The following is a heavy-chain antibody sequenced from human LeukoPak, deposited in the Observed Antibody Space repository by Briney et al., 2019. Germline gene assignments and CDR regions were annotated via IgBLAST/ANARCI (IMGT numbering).Heavy chain of an antibody. CDR1: GFTFSDYY. CDR2: IGGSGDTI. Sequence: GGSLRLSCAASGFTFSDYYMSWIRQAPGKGLECVSYIGGSGDTISYADSVKGRFTISRDNAKNSLYLQMSSLRAEDTAVYYCVRGHTVVKYCGQGTLVTVSS. V-gene: IGHV3-11*01. D-gene: IGHD2-21*01. J-gene: IGHJ4*02. CDR3: VRGHTVVKY.